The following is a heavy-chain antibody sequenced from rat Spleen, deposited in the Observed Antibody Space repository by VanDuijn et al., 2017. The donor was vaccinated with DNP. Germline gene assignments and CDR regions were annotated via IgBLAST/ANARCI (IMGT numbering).Heavy chain of an antibody. CDR3: AKLGDY. Sequence: VQLKESGPGLVQPSQTLSLTCTVSGFSLTSYTVSWVRQPPGKGLEWVASISNSGGDTHYRDAVKGRFTISRDNARNTLHLQMDSLRSEDTATYYCAKLGDYWGQGVMVTVSS. CDR2: ISNSGGDT. J-gene: IGHJ2*01. V-gene: IGHV5S13*01. CDR1: GFSLTSYT. D-gene: IGHD5-1*01.